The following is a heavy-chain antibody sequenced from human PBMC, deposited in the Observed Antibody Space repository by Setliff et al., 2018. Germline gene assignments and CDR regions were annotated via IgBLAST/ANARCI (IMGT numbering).Heavy chain of an antibody. J-gene: IGHJ4*02. V-gene: IGHV4-4*02. CDR2: IYHSGST. CDR1: GGSISSSNW. D-gene: IGHD3-22*01. CDR3: ARGFPKGYYYDSSGYYGFDY. Sequence: PSETLSLTCAVSGGSISSSNWWSWVRQPPGKGLEWIGEIYHSGSTNYNPSLKSRVTISVDKSENQFSLKLSSVTAADTAVYYCARGFPKGYYYDSSGYYGFDYWGQGTLVTVSS.